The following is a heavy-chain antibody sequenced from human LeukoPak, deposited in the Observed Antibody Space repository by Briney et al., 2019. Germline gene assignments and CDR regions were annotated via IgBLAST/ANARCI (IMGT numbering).Heavy chain of an antibody. CDR3: AKDGGGYCTNGVCYTLPYYFDY. CDR1: GFTFSSYA. Sequence: GGSLRLSCAASGFTFSSYAMSWVRQAPGRGLEWVSAISGSGGSTYYADSVKGRFTISRDNSKNTLYLQMNSLRAEDRAVYYCAKDGGGYCTNGVCYTLPYYFDYWGQGTLVTVSS. J-gene: IGHJ4*02. V-gene: IGHV3-23*01. CDR2: ISGSGGST. D-gene: IGHD2-8*01.